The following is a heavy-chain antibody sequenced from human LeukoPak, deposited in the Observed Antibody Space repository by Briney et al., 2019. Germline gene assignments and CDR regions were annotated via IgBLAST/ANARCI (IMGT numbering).Heavy chain of an antibody. J-gene: IGHJ3*02. V-gene: IGHV4-34*01. Sequence: KASETLSLTCAVYGGSFSGYYWSWIRQPPGKGLEWIGEINHSGSTNYNPSLKSRVTISVDTSKNQFSLKLSSVTAADTAVYYCARDLGSRWTGDAFDIWGQGTMVTVSS. D-gene: IGHD3-10*01. CDR1: GGSFSGYY. CDR3: ARDLGSRWTGDAFDI. CDR2: INHSGST.